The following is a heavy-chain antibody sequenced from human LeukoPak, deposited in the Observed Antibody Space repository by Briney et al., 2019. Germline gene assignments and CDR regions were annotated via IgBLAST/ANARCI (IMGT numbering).Heavy chain of an antibody. J-gene: IGHJ4*02. CDR2: FSGSGGGT. V-gene: IGHV3-23*01. CDR1: GFTFSSYA. Sequence: GGSLRLSCAASGFTFSSYAMSWVRQAPGKGLEWVSAFSGSGGGTYYADSVKGRFTISRDNSKNTLYLQMNSLRAEDTAVYYCAKEHCSTTTCYVDYWGQGTLVTVSS. D-gene: IGHD2-2*01. CDR3: AKEHCSTTTCYVDY.